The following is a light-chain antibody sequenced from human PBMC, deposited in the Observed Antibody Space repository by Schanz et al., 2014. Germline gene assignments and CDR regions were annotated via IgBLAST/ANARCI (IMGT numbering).Light chain of an antibody. CDR2: GVT. J-gene: IGLJ3*02. Sequence: QSALTQPPSASGSPGQSVTISCTGTSSDVGAFDFVSWYQQHPGKAPKLILFGVTNRPSGVPHRFSGSKSGNTASLTVSGLQAEDEADYYCSSFTTSSTQVFGGGTKVTVL. CDR1: SSDVGAFDF. CDR3: SSFTTSSTQV. V-gene: IGLV2-8*01.